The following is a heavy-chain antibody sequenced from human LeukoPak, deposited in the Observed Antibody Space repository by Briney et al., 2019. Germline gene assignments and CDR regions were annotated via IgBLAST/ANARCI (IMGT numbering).Heavy chain of an antibody. CDR1: GHTFTSYY. Sequence: ASVKVSYTVSGHTFTSYYMHWVRQAPGQGLEWMGIINPSGGSTSYAQKVQGRVTMTRDMSTSTVYMELSSLRSEDTAVYYCARGVPGVLDYWGQGTLVTVSS. CDR2: INPSGGST. V-gene: IGHV1-46*01. D-gene: IGHD2-2*01. CDR3: ARGVPGVLDY. J-gene: IGHJ4*02.